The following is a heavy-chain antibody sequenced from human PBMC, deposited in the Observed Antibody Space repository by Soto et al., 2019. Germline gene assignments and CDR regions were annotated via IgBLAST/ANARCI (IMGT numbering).Heavy chain of an antibody. CDR3: AQPRHPGNYIWGCYRPYYFDY. V-gene: IGHV2-5*02. Sequence: QITLKESGPTLVKPTQTLTLTCTFSGFSLSTSGEGVGWIRQPPGKALEWLALIYWDDDKRYSPSLKSRLTITKDTSKKQVVLTMTNMDPVDTATYYCAQPRHPGNYIWGCYRPYYFDYWCQGTLVTVSS. D-gene: IGHD3-16*02. CDR1: GFSLSTSGEG. CDR2: IYWDDDK. J-gene: IGHJ4*02.